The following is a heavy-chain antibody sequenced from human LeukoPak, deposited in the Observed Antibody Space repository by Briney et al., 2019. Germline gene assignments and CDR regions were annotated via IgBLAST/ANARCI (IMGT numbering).Heavy chain of an antibody. CDR2: IGTAGEL. Sequence: GGSLRLSCAASGFTVSSYDMHWVRQATGKGLEWVSGIGTAGELYYPGSVKGRFTISRDNAKNPLYRKMNGLRAEATAVYYGARESTDHYGKAFGGVGHFDYWGQGTLVAVSS. CDR1: GFTVSSYD. D-gene: IGHD3-16*01. V-gene: IGHV3-13*05. CDR3: ARESTDHYGKAFGGVGHFDY. J-gene: IGHJ4*02.